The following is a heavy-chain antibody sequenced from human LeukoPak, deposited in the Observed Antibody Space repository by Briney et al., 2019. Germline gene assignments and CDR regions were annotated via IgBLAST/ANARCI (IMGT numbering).Heavy chain of an antibody. CDR1: GFGFSRYW. D-gene: IGHD6-19*01. CDR2: IYRDGSTT. V-gene: IGHV3-74*01. J-gene: IGHJ4*02. CDR3: ARRSGVAVAGAFDY. Sequence: GGSLRLSCAASGFGFSRYWMHWVRQAPGTGLKWVSRIYRDGSTTDYADSVKGRFGISRDNSKNTLYLQMNSLRAEDTAVYFCARRSGVAVAGAFDYWGQGTLVTVSS.